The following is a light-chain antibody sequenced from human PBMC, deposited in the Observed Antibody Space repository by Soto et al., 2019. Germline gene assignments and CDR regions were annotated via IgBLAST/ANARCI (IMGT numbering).Light chain of an antibody. Sequence: ATVCVSGGERSTRWWMASQSVSSDLAWYHQKPGQAPRLLIYDASNRATGIPARFSGSGSGTDFTLTISILEPEDIAVYYCQQRSNWRVTFAGGTKVDIK. CDR1: QSVSSD. J-gene: IGKJ4*01. CDR3: QQRSNWRVT. V-gene: IGKV3-11*01. CDR2: DAS.